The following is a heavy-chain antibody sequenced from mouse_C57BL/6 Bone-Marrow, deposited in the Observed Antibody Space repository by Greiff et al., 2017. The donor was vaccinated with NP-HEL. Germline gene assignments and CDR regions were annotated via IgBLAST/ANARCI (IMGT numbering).Heavy chain of an antibody. Sequence: EVQLQQSGPELVKPGASVKISCKASGYTFTDYYMNWVKQSHGKSLEWIGDINPNNGGTSYNQKFKGKATLTVDKASSTAYMELRSQTAEDSAVYYCASWKTANYWGQGTTLTVSS. J-gene: IGHJ2*01. D-gene: IGHD6-1*02. V-gene: IGHV1-26*01. CDR1: GYTFTDYY. CDR3: ASWKTANY. CDR2: INPNNGGT.